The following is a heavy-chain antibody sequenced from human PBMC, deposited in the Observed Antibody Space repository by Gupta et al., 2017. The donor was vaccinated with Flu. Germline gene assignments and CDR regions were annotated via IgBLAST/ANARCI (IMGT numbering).Heavy chain of an antibody. V-gene: IGHV3-23*01. Sequence: LLESGGGLVQPGGSLRLSCAPSGFSFPTYAMTWVRQAPGKGLEWVASISGSGVTTDYAESLKGRSTISRDNSKNMFYLEMNNLRAEDTAVYPCAAGSTAIFGVIIIDFWGRGTLVSVSS. CDR3: AAGSTAIFGVIIIDF. CDR1: GFSFPTYA. J-gene: IGHJ4*02. D-gene: IGHD3-3*01. CDR2: ISGSGVTT.